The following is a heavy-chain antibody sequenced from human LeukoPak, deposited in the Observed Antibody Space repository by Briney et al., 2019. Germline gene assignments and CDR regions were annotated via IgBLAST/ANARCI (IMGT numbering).Heavy chain of an antibody. CDR1: GYTFTSYG. CDR3: ARVPHIVVVPAAPNWFDP. J-gene: IGHJ5*02. CDR2: ISAYNGNT. Sequence: ASVKVSCKASGYTFTSYGISWVRQAPGQGLEWMGWISAYNGNTNYAQKLQGRVTMTTDTSTGTAYMELRSLRSDDTAVYYCARVPHIVVVPAAPNWFDPWGQETLVTVSS. V-gene: IGHV1-18*01. D-gene: IGHD2-2*01.